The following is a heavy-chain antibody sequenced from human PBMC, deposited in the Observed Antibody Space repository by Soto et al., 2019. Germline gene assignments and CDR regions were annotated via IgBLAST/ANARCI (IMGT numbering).Heavy chain of an antibody. Sequence: ASVKVSCKASGYTFISYGISWVRQAPGQGLEWMGWISAYNGNTNYAQKLQGRVTMTTDTSTSTAYMELRSLRSDDTAVYYCARVVRITIFGVVIPDAFDIWGQGTMVTVSS. CDR2: ISAYNGNT. D-gene: IGHD3-3*01. CDR1: GYTFISYG. CDR3: ARVVRITIFGVVIPDAFDI. V-gene: IGHV1-18*01. J-gene: IGHJ3*02.